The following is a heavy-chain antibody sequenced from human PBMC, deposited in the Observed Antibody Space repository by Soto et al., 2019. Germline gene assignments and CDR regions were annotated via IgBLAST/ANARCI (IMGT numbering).Heavy chain of an antibody. CDR3: ARGSSRWDY. CDR1: CGSISSFY. V-gene: IGHV4-4*07. CDR2: IYSGGRN. Sequence: SDSLSFTCTVSCGSISSFYWTWIRQPAGKGLEWIGRIYSGGRNNYNPSLKSRVTMSVDTSKNQFSLTLSSVTAADTAMYYCARGSSRWDYWGQGTLVTVS. D-gene: IGHD6-13*01. J-gene: IGHJ4*02.